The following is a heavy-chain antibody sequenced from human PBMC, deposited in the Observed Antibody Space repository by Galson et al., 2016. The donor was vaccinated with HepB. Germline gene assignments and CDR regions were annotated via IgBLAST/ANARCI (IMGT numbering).Heavy chain of an antibody. D-gene: IGHD3-10*01. CDR3: ATVLWFGELSRFDY. Sequence: SVKVSCKASGYTFTSYGISWVRQAPGQGLEWMGWISAYNGNTNYAQKLQGRVTMTTDTSTSTAYMELRSLRSDDTAVYYCATVLWFGELSRFDYWGQGTRVTVSS. CDR2: ISAYNGNT. CDR1: GYTFTSYG. V-gene: IGHV1-18*01. J-gene: IGHJ4*02.